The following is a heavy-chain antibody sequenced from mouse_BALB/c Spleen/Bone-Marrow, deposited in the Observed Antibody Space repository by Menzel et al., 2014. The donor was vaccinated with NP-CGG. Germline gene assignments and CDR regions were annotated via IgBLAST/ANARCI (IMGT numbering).Heavy chain of an antibody. CDR3: ASLLTVYAMDY. J-gene: IGHJ4*01. V-gene: IGHV7-3*02. CDR1: GFTFTDYF. CDR2: IRNKANGYTT. D-gene: IGHD4-1*01. Sequence: EVQGVESGGGLVQPGGSLRLSCATSGFTFTDYFMTWVRQPPGKALEWLGFIRNKANGYTTDYSASVKGRFTISRDNSQSSLYLQMNTLRAEDSATYYCASLLTVYAMDYWGQGTSVTVSS.